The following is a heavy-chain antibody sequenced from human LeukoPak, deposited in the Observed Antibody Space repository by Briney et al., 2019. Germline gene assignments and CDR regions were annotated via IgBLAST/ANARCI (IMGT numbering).Heavy chain of an antibody. CDR2: ISYDGSNK. V-gene: IGHV3-30-3*01. CDR1: GFTFSSYA. J-gene: IGHJ4*02. CDR3: ARDKGISVASTGGFDY. D-gene: IGHD6-19*01. Sequence: PGWSLRLSCAASGFTFSSYAMHWVRQAPGKGLEWVAVISYDGSNKYYADSVKGRFTISRDNSKNTLYLQMNSLRAEDTAVYYRARDKGISVASTGGFDYWGQGTLVTVSS.